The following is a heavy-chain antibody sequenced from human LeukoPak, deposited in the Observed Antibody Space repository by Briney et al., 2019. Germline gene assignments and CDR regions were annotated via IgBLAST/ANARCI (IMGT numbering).Heavy chain of an antibody. J-gene: IGHJ4*02. Sequence: GSLRLSCAASEFTFSSYNMNWVRQAPGKGLEWVSSISSSSSYIYYADSVKGRFTISRDNAKNSLYLQMNSLRAEDTAVYYCAREIFWSGYFSNLHFDFWGRGTLDTVSS. V-gene: IGHV3-21*01. CDR2: ISSSSSYI. D-gene: IGHD3-3*01. CDR3: AREIFWSGYFSNLHFDF. CDR1: EFTFSSYN.